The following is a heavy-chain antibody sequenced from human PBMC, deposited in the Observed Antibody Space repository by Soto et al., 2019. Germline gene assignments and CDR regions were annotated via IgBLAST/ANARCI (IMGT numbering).Heavy chain of an antibody. CDR1: GDTFSSFA. CDR3: ARGLTVAHTGAYYYYCMDV. D-gene: IGHD4-4*01. J-gene: IGHJ6*02. CDR2: IIPIFGTP. V-gene: IGHV1-69*13. Sequence: SVKVSCKTIGDTFSSFAFSWVRQAPGQGLEWMGGIIPIFGTPKYAQKFQGRVTFTAEASTSTAYMEVNSLRSEDTAVYYCARGLTVAHTGAYYYYCMDVWGQGTTVTVSS.